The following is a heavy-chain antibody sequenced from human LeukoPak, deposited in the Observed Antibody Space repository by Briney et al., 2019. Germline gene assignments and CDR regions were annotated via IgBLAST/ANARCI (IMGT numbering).Heavy chain of an antibody. J-gene: IGHJ3*02. V-gene: IGHV1-2*02. CDR3: ARIGRVAGTKTDAFDI. D-gene: IGHD6-19*01. CDR1: GYTFTGYY. Sequence: ASVKVSCKASGYTFTGYYMHWVRQAPGQGLEWMGWINPNSGGTNYAQKFQGRVTMTRDTSISTAYMELSRLRSDDTAVYYCARIGRVAGTKTDAFDIWGQGTLVTVSS. CDR2: INPNSGGT.